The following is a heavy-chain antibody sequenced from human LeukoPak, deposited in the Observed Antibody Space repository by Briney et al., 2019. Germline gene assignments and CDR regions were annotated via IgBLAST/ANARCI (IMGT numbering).Heavy chain of an antibody. V-gene: IGHV4-59*12. CDR3: ARRVIAVVPDWFDP. CDR2: IHYSGSA. D-gene: IGHD6-19*01. Sequence: SETLSLTCTVSNGPINTYQWSWIRQPPGKGLGWIGNIHYSGSANYNPSLKSRVIISVDTSKNQFSLKLSPVTAADTAVYYCARRVIAVVPDWFDPWGQGTLVTVSS. J-gene: IGHJ5*02. CDR1: NGPINTYQ.